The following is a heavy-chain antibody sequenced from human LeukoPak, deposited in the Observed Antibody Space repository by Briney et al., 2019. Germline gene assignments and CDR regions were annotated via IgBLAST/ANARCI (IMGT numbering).Heavy chain of an antibody. CDR2: INPNSGGT. CDR3: ARVSTSGYRDWLDP. J-gene: IGHJ5*02. Sequence: ASVKVSCKASGYTFTGDYVHWVRQAPGQGLEWMGWINPNSGGTNYAQKFQGRVTVTRDTSISTAYMELSRLKFDDTAVYYCARVSTSGYRDWLDPWGQGTLVTVSS. V-gene: IGHV1-2*02. D-gene: IGHD3-9*01. CDR1: GYTFTGDY.